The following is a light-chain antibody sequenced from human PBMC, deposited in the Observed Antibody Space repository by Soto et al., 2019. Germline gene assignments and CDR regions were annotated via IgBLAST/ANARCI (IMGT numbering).Light chain of an antibody. CDR1: QSIRSTW. Sequence: DVQMTQSPSTLSASVGDKVTITCRVSQSIRSTWLAWFQQRPGKSPNVLIYKVSTLTSGVSSRFSGSGSGTEFTLTISTLQPDDFARYFGQHDAAQSPWTFGQGTRVE. CDR3: QHDAAQSPWT. CDR2: KVS. V-gene: IGKV1-5*03. J-gene: IGKJ1*01.